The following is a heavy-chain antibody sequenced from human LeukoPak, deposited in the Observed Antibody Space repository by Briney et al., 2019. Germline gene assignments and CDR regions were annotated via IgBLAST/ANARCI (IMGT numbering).Heavy chain of an antibody. CDR1: GFTFSSYA. Sequence: GGSLRLSCAASGFTFSSYAMSWVRQAPGKGLEWVSAISGSGGSTYYADSVKGRITISRDNSKNTLYLQMNSLRAEDTAVYYCAKRSAGTTYYFDYWGQGTLVTVSS. CDR2: ISGSGGST. CDR3: AKRSAGTTYYFDY. V-gene: IGHV3-23*01. J-gene: IGHJ4*02. D-gene: IGHD1-1*01.